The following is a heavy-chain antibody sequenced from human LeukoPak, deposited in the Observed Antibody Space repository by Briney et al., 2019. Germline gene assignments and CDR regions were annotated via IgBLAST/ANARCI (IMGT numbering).Heavy chain of an antibody. Sequence: ASVKVSCKASGYTFTSYDINWVRQATGQGLEWMGWMNPNSGNTGYAQKFQGRVTMTRNTSISTAYMELSSLRSEDTAVYYCASTYSSSWYLPYYYYGMDVWGQGTTVTVSS. CDR3: ASTYSSSWYLPYYYYGMDV. CDR1: GYTFTSYD. D-gene: IGHD6-13*01. V-gene: IGHV1-8*01. CDR2: MNPNSGNT. J-gene: IGHJ6*02.